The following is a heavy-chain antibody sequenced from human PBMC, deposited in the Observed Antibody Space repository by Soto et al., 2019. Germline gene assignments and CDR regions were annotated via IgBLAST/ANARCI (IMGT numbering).Heavy chain of an antibody. CDR3: ARGDGDNAFDI. CDR2: IYHSGTT. J-gene: IGHJ3*02. D-gene: IGHD2-21*02. V-gene: IGHV4-4*02. Sequence: QVQLQESGPGLVKPSGTLSLTCAVSGTSIINNNWWPWVRQPPGKGLEWIGEIYHSGTTNYNSSLKSRVTFSTDKSKNQFSLNLNSVTAADTAVYYCARGDGDNAFDIWGQGTLVIVSS. CDR1: GTSIINNNW.